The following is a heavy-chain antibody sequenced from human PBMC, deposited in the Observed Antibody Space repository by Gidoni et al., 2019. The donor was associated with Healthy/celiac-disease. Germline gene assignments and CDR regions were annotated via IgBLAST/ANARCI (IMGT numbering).Heavy chain of an antibody. CDR1: GLPFQSYC. Sequence: QVQLVASGGGVVQPGRSLRLYCAASGLPFQSYCMHWVRQVPGKGLAWVAVISYDGGNKYNAASVKGRFTISRDNSKNTLYLQMHSLRAEDTAVYYCAKYNSSWYGGAFDIWGQGTMVTVSS. CDR3: AKYNSSWYGGAFDI. CDR2: ISYDGGNK. V-gene: IGHV3-30*18. J-gene: IGHJ3*02. D-gene: IGHD6-13*01.